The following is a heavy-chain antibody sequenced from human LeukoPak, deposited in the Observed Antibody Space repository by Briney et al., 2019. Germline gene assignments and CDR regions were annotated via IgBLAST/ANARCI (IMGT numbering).Heavy chain of an antibody. Sequence: NPSQTLSLTCTVSGYSISSGYYWGWIRQPPGKGLEWIGSIYHSGSTYYNPSLKSRVTISVDTSKNQFSLKLSSVTAADTAVYYCARVAQKLERIAVAGTSEWRANWYFDLWGRGTLVTVSS. J-gene: IGHJ2*01. CDR2: IYHSGST. CDR1: GYSISSGYY. V-gene: IGHV4-38-2*02. D-gene: IGHD6-19*01. CDR3: ARVAQKLERIAVAGTSEWRANWYFDL.